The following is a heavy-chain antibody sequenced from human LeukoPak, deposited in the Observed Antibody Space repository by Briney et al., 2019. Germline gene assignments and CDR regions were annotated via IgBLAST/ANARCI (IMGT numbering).Heavy chain of an antibody. J-gene: IGHJ4*02. D-gene: IGHD3-9*01. CDR3: AKDRGYDVLTGYSH. Sequence: PGGSLRLSCAASVFTLSSYAMSGVRQAPGKGREWGSAISGSGGSTYYADSVKGRSTISRDNSKDTLYLQMNSLRAEDTAVYYCAKDRGYDVLTGYSHWGQGTLVTVSS. CDR2: ISGSGGST. CDR1: VFTLSSYA. V-gene: IGHV3-23*01.